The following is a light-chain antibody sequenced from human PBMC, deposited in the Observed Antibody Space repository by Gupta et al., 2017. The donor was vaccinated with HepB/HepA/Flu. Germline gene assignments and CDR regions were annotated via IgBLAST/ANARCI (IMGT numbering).Light chain of an antibody. CDR3: QQYGSSPPVT. Sequence: VFTPSLGTLSSSPGERATLSCRASQSVSSSYLAWYQQKPGQAPRLLIYGASSRATGIPDRFSGSGSGTDFTLTISRLEPEDFAVYYCQQYGSSPPVTFGGGTKVEIK. V-gene: IGKV3-20*01. J-gene: IGKJ4*01. CDR1: QSVSSSY. CDR2: GAS.